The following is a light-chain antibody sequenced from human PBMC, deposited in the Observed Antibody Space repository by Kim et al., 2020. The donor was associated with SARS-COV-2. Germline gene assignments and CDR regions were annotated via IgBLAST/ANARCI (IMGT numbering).Light chain of an antibody. CDR3: QQRKDWPRT. CDR2: DAS. V-gene: IGKV3-11*01. J-gene: IGKJ2*01. Sequence: DIVLTQSPATLSLSPGQRATLSCRASQNIAYYLPCNKQRPGQAPRLLIFDASDRAPGIPARFSGSGSGTDFTLTIDSLEPEDFAVYYCQQRKDWPRTFGQGTKLEI. CDR1: QNIAYY.